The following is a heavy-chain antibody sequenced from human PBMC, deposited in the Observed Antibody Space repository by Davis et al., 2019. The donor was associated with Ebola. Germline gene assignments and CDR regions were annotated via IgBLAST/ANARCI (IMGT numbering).Heavy chain of an antibody. CDR3: AREYGYGMDV. D-gene: IGHD4-17*01. J-gene: IGHJ6*02. CDR1: GYTFTGYY. V-gene: IGHV1-69*13. CDR2: IIPIFGTA. Sequence: SVKVSCKASGYTFTGYYMHWVRQAPGQGLEWMGEIIPIFGTANYAQKFQGRVTITADESTSTAYMELSSLRSEDTAVYYCAREYGYGMDVWGQGTTVTVSS.